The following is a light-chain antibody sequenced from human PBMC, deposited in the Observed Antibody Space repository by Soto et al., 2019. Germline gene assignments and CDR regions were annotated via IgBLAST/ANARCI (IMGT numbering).Light chain of an antibody. J-gene: IGKJ1*01. CDR2: GAS. Sequence: EIVMTQSPATLSVSPGERATLSCRASQSVSSNLAWYQQKPGQAPRLLIYGASTRATGIPARFSGSGSGTEFTLTISSLQSADFAIYFCQQYNNWPPDRTFGQGTKLEIK. V-gene: IGKV3-15*01. CDR3: QQYNNWPPDRT. CDR1: QSVSSN.